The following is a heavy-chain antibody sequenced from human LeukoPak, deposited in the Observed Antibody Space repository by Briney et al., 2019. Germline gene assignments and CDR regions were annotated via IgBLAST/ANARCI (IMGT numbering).Heavy chain of an antibody. D-gene: IGHD3-10*01. CDR2: IYYTGST. Sequence: SETLSLTCTVSGGSISSHFWSWIRQPPGKGLEWIGSIYYTGSTNYNPSLKSRVTISVDTSNNRFSLRLGSLTAADTAVYYCARSYNSGSYYPYFFDYWGQGTLVTVSS. CDR3: ARSYNSGSYYPYFFDY. CDR1: GGSISSHF. V-gene: IGHV4-59*11. J-gene: IGHJ4*02.